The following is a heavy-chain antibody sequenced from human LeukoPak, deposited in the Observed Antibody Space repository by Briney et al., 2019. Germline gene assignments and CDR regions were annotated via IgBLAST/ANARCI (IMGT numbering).Heavy chain of an antibody. V-gene: IGHV3-23*01. J-gene: IGHJ4*02. D-gene: IGHD6-6*01. CDR3: ARGGVYSSSAPDY. Sequence: GGSLRLSCAAPGFTFSSYGMSWVRQAPGKGLEWVSAISGSGGSTYYADSVKGRFTISRDNSKNTLYLQMNSLRAEDTAVYYCARGGVYSSSAPDYWGQGTLVTVSS. CDR2: ISGSGGST. CDR1: GFTFSSYG.